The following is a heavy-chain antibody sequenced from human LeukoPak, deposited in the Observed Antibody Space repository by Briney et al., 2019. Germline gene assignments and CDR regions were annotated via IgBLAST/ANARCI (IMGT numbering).Heavy chain of an antibody. J-gene: IGHJ6*02. CDR1: GYTFTSYD. D-gene: IGHD1-1*01. V-gene: IGHV1-8*01. CDR3: ARSSSTGTPTYATYYYYYYGMDV. Sequence: ASVKVSCKASGYTFTSYDINWVRQATGQGLEWMGWMNPNSGNTGYAQKFQGRVTMTRNTSISTAYMELSSLRSEDTAVYYCARSSSTGTPTYATYYYYYYGMDVWGQGTTVTVSS. CDR2: MNPNSGNT.